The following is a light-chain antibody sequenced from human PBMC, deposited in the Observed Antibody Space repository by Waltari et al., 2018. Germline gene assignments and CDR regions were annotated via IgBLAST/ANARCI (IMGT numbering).Light chain of an antibody. J-gene: IGKJ4*01. CDR1: QSVSNNF. CDR2: GAS. V-gene: IGKV3-20*01. CDR3: QQYDSIVLT. Sequence: EIVLTQSPGTLSLSPGERATLSCRASQSVSNNFLNWYQQKPGQAPGLLIYGASSRATGIPDRFSGSGSGTDFTLTISRLEPEDFAVYYCQQYDSIVLTFGGGTKVEI.